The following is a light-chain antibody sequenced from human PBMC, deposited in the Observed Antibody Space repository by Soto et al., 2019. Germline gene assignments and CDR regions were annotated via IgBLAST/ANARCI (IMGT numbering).Light chain of an antibody. CDR1: SSDVGGYNY. J-gene: IGLJ3*02. V-gene: IGLV2-14*01. CDR3: FSYTTSSTLG. CDR2: EVS. Sequence: QSALTQPASVSGSPGQSITISCTGTSSDVGGYNYVSWYQQHPAKAPELMIYEVSTRPSGVSHRFSGSKSANTASLTISGLQAEGEADDCGFSYTTSSTLGFGGGTKRTVL.